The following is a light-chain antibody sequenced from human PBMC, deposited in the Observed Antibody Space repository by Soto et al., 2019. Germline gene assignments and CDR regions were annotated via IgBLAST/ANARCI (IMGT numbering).Light chain of an antibody. CDR1: SSDVGAYHY. CDR3: SSFTTSKTWV. Sequence: QSALTQPASVSGSPGQSITISCTGTSSDVGAYHYVSWYQQHPGKAPKFMLYEVSNRPSGLSDRFSGSKSGNTASLTISGLQAEDEADYYWSSFTTSKTWVFGGGTKLTVL. V-gene: IGLV2-14*01. CDR2: EVS. J-gene: IGLJ3*02.